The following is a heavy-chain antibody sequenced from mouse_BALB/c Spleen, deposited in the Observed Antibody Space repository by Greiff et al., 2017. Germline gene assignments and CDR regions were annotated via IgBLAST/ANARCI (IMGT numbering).Heavy chain of an antibody. J-gene: IGHJ2*01. Sequence: QVQLKESGPELVKPGASVRISCKASGYTFTSYYIHWVKQRPGQGLEWIGWIYPGNVNTKYNEKFKGKATLTADKSSSTAYMQLSSLTSEDSAVYFCARSLSYYFDYWGQGTTLTVSS. V-gene: IGHV1S56*01. D-gene: IGHD6-5*01. CDR3: ARSLSYYFDY. CDR1: GYTFTSYY. CDR2: IYPGNVNT.